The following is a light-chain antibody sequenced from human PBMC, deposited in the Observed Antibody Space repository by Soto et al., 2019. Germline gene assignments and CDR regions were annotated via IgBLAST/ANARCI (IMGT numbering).Light chain of an antibody. V-gene: IGKV1-12*01. CDR2: GAS. Sequence: DIQMTQSPPSVSASVGDRVTITCRESQDVSKWLAWYQQKQGKAPTIXIHGASSLQSGVPPRFSGSGYGTDFTRTISSLQPEDVETDYCQQANSFPITFGQGTRLEIK. CDR3: QQANSFPIT. J-gene: IGKJ5*01. CDR1: QDVSKW.